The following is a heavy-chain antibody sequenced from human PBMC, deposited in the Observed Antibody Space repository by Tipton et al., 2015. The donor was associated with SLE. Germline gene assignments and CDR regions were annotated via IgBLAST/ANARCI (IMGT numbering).Heavy chain of an antibody. J-gene: IGHJ3*02. CDR2: ISGSGHSR. CDR1: GFTFCNYA. Sequence: GSLRLSCAASGFTFCNYAMSWVRQAPGKGLEWVSSISGSGHSRHYADSVKGRFTISRDNYKNTLYVQMNSLRAEDAAVYYCAKLGMSSSSWYAGAFDIWGQGTMVTVSS. D-gene: IGHD6-13*01. V-gene: IGHV3-23*01. CDR3: AKLGMSSSSWYAGAFDI.